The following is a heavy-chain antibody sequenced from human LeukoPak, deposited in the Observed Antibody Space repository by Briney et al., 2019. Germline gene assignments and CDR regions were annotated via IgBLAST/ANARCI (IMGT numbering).Heavy chain of an antibody. CDR3: TKGSFTDASGYYYVQPFDY. CDR2: ISSSSSYI. J-gene: IGHJ4*02. D-gene: IGHD3-22*01. V-gene: IGHV3-21*04. CDR1: GFTFSTYS. Sequence: GGSLRLSCAASGFTFSTYSMNWVRQFPGKGLEWVSSISSSSSYIYYADSVKGRFTISRDNAKNSLYLQMNTLRAEDTAFYYCTKGSFTDASGYYYVQPFDYWGLGTLVTVSS.